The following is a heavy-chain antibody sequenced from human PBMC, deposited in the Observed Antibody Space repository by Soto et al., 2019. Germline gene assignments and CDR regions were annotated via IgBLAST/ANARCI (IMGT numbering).Heavy chain of an antibody. CDR2: INHSGST. CDR1: GGSFSGYY. J-gene: IGHJ4*02. D-gene: IGHD2-8*02. Sequence: SETLSLTCAVYGGSFSGYYWTWTRQPPGQGLEWIGEINHSGSTNYNPSLKSRVTISVDTSKNQFSLKLTSVTAADTAGYYCARDKITGPFDYWGQGTLVTVSS. V-gene: IGHV4-34*01. CDR3: ARDKITGPFDY.